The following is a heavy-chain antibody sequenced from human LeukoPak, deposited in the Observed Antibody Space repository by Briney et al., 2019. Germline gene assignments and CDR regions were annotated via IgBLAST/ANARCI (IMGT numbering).Heavy chain of an antibody. CDR3: ARGTLEHCSGASCYPLDS. CDR2: VNGSGGDT. J-gene: IGHJ5*01. Sequence: QPGGSLRLSCAASGFTFSNYAMSWVRQTPGKGLECVSVVNGSGGDTYYTGSVNGRFTISRDNSKNTLYLQMNSLRAEDTAVYYCARGTLEHCSGASCYPLDSWGQGTLVTASS. CDR1: GFTFSNYA. D-gene: IGHD2-15*01. V-gene: IGHV3-23*01.